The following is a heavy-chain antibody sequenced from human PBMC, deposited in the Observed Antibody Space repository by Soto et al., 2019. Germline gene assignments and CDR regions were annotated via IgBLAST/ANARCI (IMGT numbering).Heavy chain of an antibody. CDR3: ARGRHDYGSRSDYYGLHV. Sequence: QVQLVQSGAEVKKPGSSVKVSCKASGGTFSSYAISWVRQAPGQGLEWMGGIIPIFGPANYAQKFQGRVTITADEPTSTAYMELSSLRSEDTAVYYCARGRHDYGSRSDYYGLHVWGQGTTVTVSS. CDR1: GGTFSSYA. CDR2: IIPIFGPA. V-gene: IGHV1-69*01. J-gene: IGHJ6*02. D-gene: IGHD3-10*01.